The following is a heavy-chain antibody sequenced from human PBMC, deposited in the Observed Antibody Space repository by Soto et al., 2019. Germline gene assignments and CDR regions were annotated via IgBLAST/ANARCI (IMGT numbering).Heavy chain of an antibody. CDR1: GGSISSYY. J-gene: IGHJ6*02. D-gene: IGHD1-20*01. Sequence: ETLSLTCTVSGGSISSYYWSWIRQPPGKELEWIGYIYYSGSTNYNPSLKSRVTISVDTSKNQFSLKLSSVTAADTAAYYCARGGPITGTTGDYYYGMDVWGQGTTVTVSS. CDR2: IYYSGST. V-gene: IGHV4-59*01. CDR3: ARGGPITGTTGDYYYGMDV.